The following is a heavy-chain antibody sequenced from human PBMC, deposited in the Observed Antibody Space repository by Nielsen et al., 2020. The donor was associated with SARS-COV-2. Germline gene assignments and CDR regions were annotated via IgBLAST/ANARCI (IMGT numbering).Heavy chain of an antibody. CDR3: ARESEYRDRWKALDS. V-gene: IGHV4-31*03. Sequence: SETLSPTCTVSGGPISDDGYYWTWIRQHPGKGLAWVGYIDYRGKTYYNPSLKSRASMSVDTSKNQFSLMLSSVTAADTAVFYCARESEYRDRWKALDSWGHGTLVTVS. D-gene: IGHD2-2*01. J-gene: IGHJ5*01. CDR2: IDYRGKT. CDR1: GGPISDDGYY.